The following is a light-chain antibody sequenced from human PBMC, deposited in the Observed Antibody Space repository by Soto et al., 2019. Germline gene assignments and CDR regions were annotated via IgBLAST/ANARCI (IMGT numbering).Light chain of an antibody. Sequence: QSALTQPRSVSGSPGQSVTISCTGTSSDVGGYNYVSWYQQHPGEAPKLMIYDVTKRPSGVPDRFSGSKSGNTASLTISGLQAEDETDYFCFSFTTDWTHVFGTGTKLTVL. CDR1: SSDVGGYNY. V-gene: IGLV2-11*01. CDR2: DVT. J-gene: IGLJ1*01. CDR3: FSFTTDWTHV.